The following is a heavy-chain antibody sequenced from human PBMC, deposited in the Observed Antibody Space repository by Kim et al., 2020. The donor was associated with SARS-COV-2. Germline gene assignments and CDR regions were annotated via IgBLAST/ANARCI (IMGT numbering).Heavy chain of an antibody. D-gene: IGHD6-19*01. CDR1: GFTFSRRA. Sequence: GGSLRLSCAASGFTFSRRAMSWVRQVPGKGLEWIASVNNNNNPYYADAVKGRFTVSSDITKDTPYLQMNSMRADDTALYYCAKDHPSSCWPYFDSWCRGT. J-gene: IGHJ4*02. V-gene: IGHV3-23*05. CDR3: AKDHPSSCWPYFDS. CDR2: VNNNNNP.